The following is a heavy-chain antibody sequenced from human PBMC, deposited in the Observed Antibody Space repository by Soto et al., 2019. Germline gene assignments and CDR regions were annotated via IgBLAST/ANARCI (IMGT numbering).Heavy chain of an antibody. CDR1: GFTFSSYG. CDR3: ARDEELVVPPGALDY. V-gene: IGHV3-33*01. CDR2: IWYDGSNK. Sequence: GGSLRLSCAASGFTFSSYGMHWVRQAPGKGLEWVAVIWYDGSNKYYADSVKGRFTISRDNSKNTLYLQMNSLRAEDTAVYYCARDEELVVPPGALDYWGQGTLVTVSS. J-gene: IGHJ4*02. D-gene: IGHD2-15*01.